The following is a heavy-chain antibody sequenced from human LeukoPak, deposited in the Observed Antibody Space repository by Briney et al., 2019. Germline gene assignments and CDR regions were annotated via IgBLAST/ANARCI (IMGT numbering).Heavy chain of an antibody. CDR3: ARNTRDGVVTGTQNWFDP. CDR2: INHSGST. Sequence: PSETLSLTCAVYGGSFSGYYWSWIRQPPGKGLEWIGEINHSGSTNYNPSPKSRVTISVDTSKNQFSLKLSSVTAADTAVYYCARNTRDGVVTGTQNWFDPWGQGTLVTVSS. V-gene: IGHV4-34*01. CDR1: GGSFSGYY. D-gene: IGHD3-3*01. J-gene: IGHJ5*02.